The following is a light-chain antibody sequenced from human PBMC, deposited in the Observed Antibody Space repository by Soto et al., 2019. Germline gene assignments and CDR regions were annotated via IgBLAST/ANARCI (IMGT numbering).Light chain of an antibody. CDR2: GIS. CDR3: QQYDNSRT. J-gene: IGKJ1*01. CDR1: QSVNRRS. Sequence: IVLTQSPGTLSLSPGEGTTLSCRASQSVNRRSLAWYQQKPGQAPRLLISGISNRATGIPDRFSGSGSGADFTLTISRLEPEDFAVYYCQQYDNSRTFGQGTKVEIK. V-gene: IGKV3-20*01.